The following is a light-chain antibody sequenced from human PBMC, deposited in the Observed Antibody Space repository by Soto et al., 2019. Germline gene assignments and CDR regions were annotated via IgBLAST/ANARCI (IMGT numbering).Light chain of an antibody. CDR3: LQWNSDPWT. Sequence: DIQMTQSPSSLSASVGDRVTITCRASQGIRSDLGWYQQKPGKAPRRLIFGASSLQSGVPSRFSGSGSGTEFTLTINSLEPEDFATYYCLQWNSDPWTFGQGTKVEIK. CDR1: QGIRSD. CDR2: GAS. V-gene: IGKV1-17*01. J-gene: IGKJ1*01.